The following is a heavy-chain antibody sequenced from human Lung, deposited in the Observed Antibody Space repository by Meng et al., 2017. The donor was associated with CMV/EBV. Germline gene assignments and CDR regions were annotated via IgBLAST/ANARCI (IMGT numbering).Heavy chain of an antibody. CDR3: AREPGRGAFDI. D-gene: IGHD3-10*01. V-gene: IGHV3-74*01. Sequence: ESXKISCAVSGINFNTYWMHWVRQVPGKGLVWLSRIYSDGISTRYADSVKGRFTISRDNTKNTLYLQMNGLRAEDTAVYYCAREPGRGAFDIWGQGTMVXVSS. CDR2: IYSDGIST. J-gene: IGHJ3*02. CDR1: GINFNTYW.